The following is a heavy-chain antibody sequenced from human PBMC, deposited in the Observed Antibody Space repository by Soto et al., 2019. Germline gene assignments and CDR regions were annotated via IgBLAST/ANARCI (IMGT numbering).Heavy chain of an antibody. CDR3: ANAWGWELREYKDDFDI. CDR1: GGTFSSYA. Sequence: QGQLVQSGAEVKKPGSSVTLSCKASGGTFSSYAISWVRQAPGQGLEWMGGIIPIFGTANYAHKFQGRVTITADESTDTADMDLSSRRYEDTAVYYCANAWGWELREYKDDFDIWGQGTMVTVSS. V-gene: IGHV1-69*01. D-gene: IGHD1-26*01. J-gene: IGHJ3*02. CDR2: IIPIFGTA.